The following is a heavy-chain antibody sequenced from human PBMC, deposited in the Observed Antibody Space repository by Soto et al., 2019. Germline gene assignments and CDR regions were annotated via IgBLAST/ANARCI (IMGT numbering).Heavy chain of an antibody. CDR1: GFTFSSYG. D-gene: IGHD3-22*01. Sequence: PGGSLRLSCAASGFTFSSYGMHWVRQAPGKGLEWVAVISYDGSNKYYADSVKGRFTISRDNSKNTLYLQMNSLRAEDTAVYYCAKDSSYYDSSGLTPDYWGQGT. V-gene: IGHV3-30*18. CDR3: AKDSSYYDSSGLTPDY. J-gene: IGHJ4*02. CDR2: ISYDGSNK.